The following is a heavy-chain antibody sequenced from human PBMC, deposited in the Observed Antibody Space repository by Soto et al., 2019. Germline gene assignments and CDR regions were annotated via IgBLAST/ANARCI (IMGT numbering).Heavy chain of an antibody. CDR3: ANLLNVAAAGTPHYYGVDV. J-gene: IGHJ6*02. D-gene: IGHD6-13*01. CDR2: ISFDGSKT. Sequence: VQLVESGGGVVRPGRSLRLSCAASGFSFSVYPMNWVRRAPGKGLEWVAFISFDGSKTYYSDSVKGRFTISRDNSKNTVSLQMNNLRPGDAAVYHCANLLNVAAAGTPHYYGVDVWGQGTTVTVS. V-gene: IGHV3-30*04. CDR1: GFSFSVYP.